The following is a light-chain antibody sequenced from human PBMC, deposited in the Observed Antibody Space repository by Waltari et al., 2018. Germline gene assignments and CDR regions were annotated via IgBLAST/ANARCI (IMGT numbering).Light chain of an antibody. CDR2: ATS. V-gene: IGKV1-39*01. Sequence: DIQMTQSPSSLSASVGDRVTITCRASQSISSYLNWYQQKPGKAPELLIYATSSLQSGVPSRFSGSGSGTDFTLTISSLQPEDFATYYCQQYNSPWTFGQGTKVEIK. J-gene: IGKJ1*01. CDR3: QQYNSPWT. CDR1: QSISSY.